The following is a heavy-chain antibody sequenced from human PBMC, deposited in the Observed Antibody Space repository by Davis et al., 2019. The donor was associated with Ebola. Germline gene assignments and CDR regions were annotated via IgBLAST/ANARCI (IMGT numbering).Heavy chain of an antibody. Sequence: SETLSLTCAVSGGFVSSGGYSWSWIRQPPGKGLEWIGHYYYTGSTNYNPSLKSRVTISVDTSKNQFSLKLSSVTAADTAAYYCARVDTAMGGALDYWGQGTLVTVSA. CDR2: YYYTGST. V-gene: IGHV4-61*08. CDR3: ARVDTAMGGALDY. CDR1: GGFVSSGGYS. J-gene: IGHJ4*02. D-gene: IGHD5-18*01.